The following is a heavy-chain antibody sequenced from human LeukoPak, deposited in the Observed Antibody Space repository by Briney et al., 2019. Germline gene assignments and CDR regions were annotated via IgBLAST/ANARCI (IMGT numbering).Heavy chain of an antibody. CDR2: ISYDGNNK. CDR3: ARVQSAYCGGDCYSRSTKAFDI. CDR1: GFTFTTYW. J-gene: IGHJ3*02. V-gene: IGHV3-30*03. D-gene: IGHD2-21*02. Sequence: GGSLRLSCAASGFTFTTYWMTWVRQAPGKGLEWVTVISYDGNNKYYAASVKGRFTISRDNSKNMLYLQTNSLRTEDTAVYYCARVQSAYCGGDCYSRSTKAFDIWGQGTMVTVSS.